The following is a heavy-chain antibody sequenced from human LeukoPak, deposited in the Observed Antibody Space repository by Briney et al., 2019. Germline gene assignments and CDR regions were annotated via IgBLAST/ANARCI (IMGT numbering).Heavy chain of an antibody. CDR3: AREVDIVATTKGFDY. CDR2: IYTSGST. Sequence: SETLSLTCTVSGGSISSYYWSWIRQPAGKELEWIGRIYTSGSTNYNPSLKSRVTMSVDTSKNQFSLKLSSVTAADTAVYYCAREVDIVATTKGFDYWGQGTLVTVSS. CDR1: GGSISSYY. J-gene: IGHJ4*02. V-gene: IGHV4-4*07. D-gene: IGHD5-12*01.